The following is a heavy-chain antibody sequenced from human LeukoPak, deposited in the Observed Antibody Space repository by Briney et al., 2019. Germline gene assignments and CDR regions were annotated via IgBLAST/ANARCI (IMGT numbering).Heavy chain of an antibody. Sequence: GGSLRLSCTVSGITFRTSSFNWVRQVPGKGLEWVSSISSSGTYMYYSDSVEGRFTISRDNAKNSVFLQMDSLRAEDTAVYFCARELGNADTYGNVPLGHWGQGTLVIVSS. J-gene: IGHJ4*02. V-gene: IGHV3-21*01. CDR3: ARELGNADTYGNVPLGH. CDR1: GITFRTSS. CDR2: ISSSGTYM. D-gene: IGHD1-26*01.